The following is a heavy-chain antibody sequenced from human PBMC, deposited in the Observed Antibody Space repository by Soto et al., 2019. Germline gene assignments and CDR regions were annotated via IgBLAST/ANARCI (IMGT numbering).Heavy chain of an antibody. V-gene: IGHV1-69*13. Sequence: SVKGSCKASGGTFSSYSVSWVRQAPGQGLEWMGGIIPIFGTANYAQKFQGRVTITADESTSTAYMELSSLRSEDTAVYYCARVMVRGVTRDYYYYGMDVCG. CDR2: IIPIFGTA. CDR1: GGTFSSYS. D-gene: IGHD3-10*01. J-gene: IGHJ6*02. CDR3: ARVMVRGVTRDYYYYGMDV.